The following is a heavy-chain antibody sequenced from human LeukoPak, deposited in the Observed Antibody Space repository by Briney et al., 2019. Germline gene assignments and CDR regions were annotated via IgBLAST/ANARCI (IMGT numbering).Heavy chain of an antibody. CDR3: ARRAYGSGSFSRYHFDY. D-gene: IGHD3-10*01. CDR1: GGSISNYY. Sequence: SETLSLTCTVSGGSISNYYWSWIRQPPGKGLEWIGYIYSSGSTIYNPSLKNRVTISVDTSNNQCSLKLNAVTAADTAVYYCARRAYGSGSFSRYHFDYWGQGTLVAVSS. J-gene: IGHJ4*02. CDR2: IYSSGST. V-gene: IGHV4-59*08.